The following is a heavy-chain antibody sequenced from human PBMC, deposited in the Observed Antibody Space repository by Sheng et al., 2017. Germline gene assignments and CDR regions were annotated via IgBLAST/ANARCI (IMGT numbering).Heavy chain of an antibody. Sequence: QVHLVQSGAAVKEPGASVRVSCRASGYPFTGYYFHWVRQAPGQGLEWMGWFNPNSGGAHLAQKFQGRVTMTRDTSISTAYMELSRLRSDDTAVYYCARSGYTSAADFDYWAREPWSP. J-gene: IGHJ4*02. CDR2: FNPNSGGA. CDR3: ARSGYTSAADFDY. D-gene: IGHD5-18*01. CDR1: GYPFTGYY. V-gene: IGHV1-2*02.